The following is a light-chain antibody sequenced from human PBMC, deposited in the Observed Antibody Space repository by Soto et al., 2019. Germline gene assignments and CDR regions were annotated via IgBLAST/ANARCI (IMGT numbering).Light chain of an antibody. J-gene: IGKJ5*01. CDR1: ESISRH. Sequence: DIQMTQSPSSLSASVGDRVTITCRASESISRHLNWYQQKPGKAPHLLIYAASSLQNGVPSRFSGSGSETDFTLTISNLQPEDFATYYCQQSYSTLSITFGHGTRLEIK. V-gene: IGKV1-39*01. CDR3: QQSYSTLSIT. CDR2: AAS.